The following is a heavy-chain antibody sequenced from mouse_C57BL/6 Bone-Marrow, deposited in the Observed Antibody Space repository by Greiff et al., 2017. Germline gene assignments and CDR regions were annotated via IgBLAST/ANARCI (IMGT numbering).Heavy chain of an antibody. CDR2: IDPDTGGT. CDR3: TTVTTVVATGYFDY. J-gene: IGHJ2*01. V-gene: IGHV1-15*01. D-gene: IGHD1-1*01. CDR1: GYTFTDYE. Sequence: QVQLQQSGAELVRPGASVTLSCKASGYTFTDYEMHWVQQTPVHGLEWIGAIDPDTGGTAYNQKFKGKAILTADKSSSTAYMELRSLTSEDSAVYYCTTVTTVVATGYFDYWGQGTTLTVSS.